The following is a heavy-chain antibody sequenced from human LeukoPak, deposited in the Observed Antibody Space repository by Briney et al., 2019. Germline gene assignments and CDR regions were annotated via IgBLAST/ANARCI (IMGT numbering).Heavy chain of an antibody. Sequence: SETLSLTCTVSGGTISSYYWSWIRQPPGKGLEWIGEINHSGSTNYNPSLKSRVTISVDTSKNQFSLKLSSVTAADTALYYCARHVLVDTGMVEVGYFDYWGQGSLVTVSS. V-gene: IGHV4-59*08. D-gene: IGHD5-18*01. CDR2: INHSGST. CDR1: GGTISSYY. CDR3: ARHVLVDTGMVEVGYFDY. J-gene: IGHJ4*02.